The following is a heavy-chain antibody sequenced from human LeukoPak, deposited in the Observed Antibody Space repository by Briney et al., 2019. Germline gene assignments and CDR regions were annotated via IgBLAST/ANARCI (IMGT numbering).Heavy chain of an antibody. CDR3: ARPRSLMTRDAFDI. CDR2: ISGYNGNT. D-gene: IGHD3-16*01. Sequence: ASVKVSCKASGGTFSSYAISWVRQAPGQGLEWMGWISGYNGNTNYAQKLQDRVTMTTDTSTSTVYLELRSLRSDDTAVYYCARPRSLMTRDAFDIWGQGTMVTVSS. J-gene: IGHJ3*02. V-gene: IGHV1-18*01. CDR1: GGTFSSYA.